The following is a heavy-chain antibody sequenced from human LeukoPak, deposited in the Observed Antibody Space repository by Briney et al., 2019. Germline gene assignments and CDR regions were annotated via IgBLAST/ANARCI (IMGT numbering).Heavy chain of an antibody. J-gene: IGHJ4*02. D-gene: IGHD1-26*01. CDR1: DYSISSGYY. V-gene: IGHV4-38-2*02. Sequence: SETLSLTCIASDYSISSGYYWGWIRQPPGKGLEWIGSISHSGTTYYNPSSKSRITISLDTSKNQFSLKLRSVTAADTAFYYCTKEGDVVGATIDSWGQGTLVTVSS. CDR2: ISHSGTT. CDR3: TKEGDVVGATIDS.